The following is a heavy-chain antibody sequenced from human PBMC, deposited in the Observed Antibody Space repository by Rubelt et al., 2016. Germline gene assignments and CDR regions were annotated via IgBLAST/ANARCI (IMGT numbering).Heavy chain of an antibody. CDR2: IKQDGSEK. D-gene: IGHD6-6*01. Sequence: WMSWVRQAPGKGLEWVASIKQDGSEKYYVDSLKGRFTISRDNAKNSLYLQMNSLRAEDTAVYYCARDRQLVTSHWFDPWGQGTLVTVSS. J-gene: IGHJ5*02. V-gene: IGHV3-7*01. CDR3: ARDRQLVTSHWFDP. CDR1: W.